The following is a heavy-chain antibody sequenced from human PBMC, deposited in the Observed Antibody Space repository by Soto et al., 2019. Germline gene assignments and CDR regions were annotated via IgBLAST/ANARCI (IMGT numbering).Heavy chain of an antibody. CDR3: ARSDGRY. CDR2: IYYSGST. J-gene: IGHJ4*02. V-gene: IGHV4-59*01. CDR1: GGSISSYF. Sequence: SETLSLTCAVSGGSISSYFWSWIRQPPGKGLEWIGYIYYSGSTNYNPSLKSRVTISVDTSKNQFSLKLSSVTAADTAVYYCARSDGRYWGQGTLVTVSS.